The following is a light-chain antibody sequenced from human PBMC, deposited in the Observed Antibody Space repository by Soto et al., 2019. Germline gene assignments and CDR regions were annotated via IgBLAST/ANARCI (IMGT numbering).Light chain of an antibody. CDR3: QQRSNWPPLT. Sequence: EIVLTQSPATLSLSPGERATLSCRASRNVSYYLAWYQHKPGQTPRLLLYDASKRAPGIPARFSGSGSGTDFTLTISSLESEDFALYYCQQRSNWPPLTFGGGTKVEIK. CDR1: RNVSYY. J-gene: IGKJ4*01. V-gene: IGKV3-11*01. CDR2: DAS.